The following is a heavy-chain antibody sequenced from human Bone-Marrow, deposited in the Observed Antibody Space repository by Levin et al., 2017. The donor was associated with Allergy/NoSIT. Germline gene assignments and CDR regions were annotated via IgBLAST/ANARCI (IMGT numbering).Heavy chain of an antibody. J-gene: IGHJ4*02. D-gene: IGHD5-18*01. Sequence: GGSLRLSCAASGFSFSSYGMHWVRQAPGKGLEWVAVVWYDGSNTYYAGSVKGRFTISRDNAKNTMYLQMDSLRAEDTAVYYCARGNGNSYGYFDYWGQGTLVTVSS. V-gene: IGHV3-33*01. CDR1: GFSFSSYG. CDR2: VWYDGSNT. CDR3: ARGNGNSYGYFDY.